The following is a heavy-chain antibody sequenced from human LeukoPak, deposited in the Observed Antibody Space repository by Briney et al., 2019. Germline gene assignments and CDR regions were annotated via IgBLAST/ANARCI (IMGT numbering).Heavy chain of an antibody. J-gene: IGHJ3*02. CDR3: ARLDGGQLGHCSSTSCNGAFDI. D-gene: IGHD2-2*01. CDR2: IHYTGST. Sequence: SETLSLTCTVSGDSISSGPYFLSWIRHPPGNVLEWLGNIHYTGSTYYKSSLRSRVTMSVDTSKNQFSLMLRSVTAADTAMYYCARLDGGQLGHCSSTSCNGAFDIWGQGAMVTVSS. V-gene: IGHV4-39*07. CDR1: GDSISSGPYF.